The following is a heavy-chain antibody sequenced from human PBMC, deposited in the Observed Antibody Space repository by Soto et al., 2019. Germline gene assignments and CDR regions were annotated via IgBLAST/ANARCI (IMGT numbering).Heavy chain of an antibody. V-gene: IGHV3-30*18. J-gene: IGHJ4*02. CDR3: AKDQGVGGTLGLFDY. Sequence: GGALRLSCGASGFTFSSDGIHWVRQAPGKGGGWVGGISYDGSNKYYADSVKGRFTICRDNSKNTLYLQMNSLRPEDTAIYYCAKDQGVGGTLGLFDYWGQGILVTVSS. D-gene: IGHD1-26*01. CDR1: GFTFSSDG. CDR2: ISYDGSNK.